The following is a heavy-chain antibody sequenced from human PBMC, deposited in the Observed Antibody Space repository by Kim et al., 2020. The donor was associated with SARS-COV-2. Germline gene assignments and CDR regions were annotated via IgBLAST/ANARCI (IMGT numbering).Heavy chain of an antibody. D-gene: IGHD6-13*01. J-gene: IGHJ4*02. Sequence: YYADSVKGRFTISRDNSKNTLYLQMNSLRAEDTAIYYCAKAIPGAAGFDYWGQGTLVTVSS. CDR3: AKAIPGAAGFDY. V-gene: IGHV3-23*01.